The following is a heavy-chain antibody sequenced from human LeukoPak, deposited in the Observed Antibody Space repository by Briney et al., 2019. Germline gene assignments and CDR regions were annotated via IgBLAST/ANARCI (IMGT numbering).Heavy chain of an antibody. CDR3: AKVASADAQARLNY. CDR1: GFTFSSYA. V-gene: IGHV3-23*01. J-gene: IGHJ4*02. Sequence: GGSLRLSCAASGFTFSSYAMSWVRQAPGKGLEWVSAISGSGGGTYYADSVKDRFTISRDYSNNTLYLQMNSLRADDTAVYYCAKVASADAQARLNYWGQGTLVTVSS. CDR2: ISGSGGGT. D-gene: IGHD6-19*01.